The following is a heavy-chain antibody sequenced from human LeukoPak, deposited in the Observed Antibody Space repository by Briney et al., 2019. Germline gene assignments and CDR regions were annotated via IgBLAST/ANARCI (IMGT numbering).Heavy chain of an antibody. CDR2: IIPIFGTA. V-gene: IGHV1-69*13. CDR3: ARRAGDYPHWYYYYGMDV. CDR1: GGTFSSYA. Sequence: GASVKVYCKASGGTFSSYAISWVRQAPGQGLEWNGGIIPIFGTASYAQKFQCRGTITADESTSTAYMELSSLRSEDTAVYYCARRAGDYPHWYYYYGMDVWGQGTTVTVSS. J-gene: IGHJ6*02. D-gene: IGHD4-17*01.